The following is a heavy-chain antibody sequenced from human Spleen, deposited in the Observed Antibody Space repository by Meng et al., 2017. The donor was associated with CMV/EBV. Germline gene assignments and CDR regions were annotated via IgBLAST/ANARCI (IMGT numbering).Heavy chain of an antibody. D-gene: IGHD3-22*01. Sequence: GESLKISCAASGFTFSSYAMSWIRQAPGKGLEWVSYISSSGSTIYYADSVKGRFTISRDNAKNSLYLQMNSLRAEDTAVYYCGFEGYYDSSGYYYPPGDYWGQGTLVTVSS. CDR3: GFEGYYDSSGYYYPPGDY. CDR2: ISSSGSTI. V-gene: IGHV3-11*04. CDR1: GFTFSSYA. J-gene: IGHJ4*02.